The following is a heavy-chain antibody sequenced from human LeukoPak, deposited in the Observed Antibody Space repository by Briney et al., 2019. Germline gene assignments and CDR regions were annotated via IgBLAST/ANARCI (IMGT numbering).Heavy chain of an antibody. J-gene: IGHJ4*02. CDR1: GFTFSTSW. CDR2: INQDESEK. V-gene: IGHV3-7*04. Sequence: GGSLRLSCAASGFTFSTSWMSWVRQAPGKGLEWVANINQDESEKYYVGSVKGRFTISRDSAKNSLYLQMSSLRADDTAVYYCGRDRSGPSVYWGQGILVTVSS. D-gene: IGHD6-25*01. CDR3: GRDRSGPSVY.